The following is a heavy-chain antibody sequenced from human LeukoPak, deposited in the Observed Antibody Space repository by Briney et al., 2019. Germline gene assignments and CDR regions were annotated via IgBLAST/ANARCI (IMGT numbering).Heavy chain of an antibody. CDR3: ARERPDFWGIAAASPSAFDI. CDR2: ISAHNGNT. V-gene: IGHV1-18*01. CDR1: GYTFTSYG. D-gene: IGHD6-13*01. Sequence: ASVTVSCKASGYTFTSYGISWVRQAPGQGLEWMGWISAHNGNTNYAQKLQGRVTMTTDTSTSTAYMALRSLRSDDTAVYYCARERPDFWGIAAASPSAFDIWGQGTMVTVSS. J-gene: IGHJ3*02.